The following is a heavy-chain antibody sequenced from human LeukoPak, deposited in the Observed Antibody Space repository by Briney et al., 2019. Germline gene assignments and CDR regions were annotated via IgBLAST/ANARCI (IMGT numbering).Heavy chain of an antibody. V-gene: IGHV3-11*01. CDR1: GFTFSDYY. CDR3: ARDSSSWLNFDL. CDR2: ISSSGSTI. Sequence: GGSLRLSCAASGFTFSDYYMSWIRQAPGKGLEWVSYISSSGSTIYYADSVKGRFTISRDNAKNSPYLQMNSLRAEDTAVYYCARDSSSWLNFDLWGRGTLVTVSS. J-gene: IGHJ2*01. D-gene: IGHD6-13*01.